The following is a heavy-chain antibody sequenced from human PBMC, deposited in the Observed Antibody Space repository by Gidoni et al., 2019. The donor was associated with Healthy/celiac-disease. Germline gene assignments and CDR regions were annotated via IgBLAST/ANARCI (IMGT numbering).Heavy chain of an antibody. J-gene: IGHJ4*02. D-gene: IGHD1-26*01. CDR1: GGSFSGYY. CDR2: SNHSGST. CDR3: ARGRGSGSLDY. Sequence: QVQLQQCGAGLLKPSETLSLTCAVYGGSFSGYYWSWIRQPPGKGLEWIGESNHSGSTNYNPSLKSRVTISVDTSKNQFSLKLSSVTAAETAVYYCARGRGSGSLDYWGQGTLVTVSS. V-gene: IGHV4-34*01.